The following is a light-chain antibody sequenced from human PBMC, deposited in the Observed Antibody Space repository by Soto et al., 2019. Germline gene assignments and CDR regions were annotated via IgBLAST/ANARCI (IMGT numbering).Light chain of an antibody. Sequence: SYELTQPPSVSVAPGQTARITCGGHNIGRKSVHWYQQRPGQAPVVVVYDDSDRPSGIPERFSGSNSGNTATLTISRVEAGDEADYHCQMWYSSNNHAWLFGGGTTLTVL. CDR2: DDS. CDR1: NIGRKS. CDR3: QMWYSSNNHAWL. V-gene: IGLV3-21*02. J-gene: IGLJ3*02.